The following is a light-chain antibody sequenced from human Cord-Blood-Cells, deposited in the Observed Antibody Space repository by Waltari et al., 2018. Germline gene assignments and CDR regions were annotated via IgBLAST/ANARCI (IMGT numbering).Light chain of an antibody. Sequence: AIRMTQSPSSFSASTGDRVTITCRASQGISSYLAWYQQKPGKAPKLLIYAASTLQSGVPSRFSGRGSGTEFTLTSSCLQTEDFATYYCHQYYSYPRTFGPGTKVDIK. CDR1: QGISSY. CDR3: HQYYSYPRT. CDR2: AAS. V-gene: IGKV1-8*01. J-gene: IGKJ3*01.